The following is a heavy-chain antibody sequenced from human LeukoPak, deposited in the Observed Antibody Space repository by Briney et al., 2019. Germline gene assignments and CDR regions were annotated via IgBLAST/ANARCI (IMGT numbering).Heavy chain of an antibody. Sequence: PSETLSLTCAVYGGSFSGYYWGWIRQPPGKGLEWIGEINHSGSTNYNPSLKSRVTISVDTSKNQFSLKLSSVTAADTALYYCARASVLAVAGTGAGIVNYWGQGTLVTVSS. V-gene: IGHV4-34*01. CDR1: GGSFSGYY. J-gene: IGHJ4*02. D-gene: IGHD6-19*01. CDR3: ARASVLAVAGTGAGIVNY. CDR2: INHSGST.